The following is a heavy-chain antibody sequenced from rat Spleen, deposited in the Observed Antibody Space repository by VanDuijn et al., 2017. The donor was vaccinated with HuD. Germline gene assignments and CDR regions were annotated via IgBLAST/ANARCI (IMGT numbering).Heavy chain of an antibody. V-gene: IGHV5-31*01. CDR2: ISAVSGNT. CDR1: GFTFNNYW. Sequence: EVQLVESGGGLVQPGRSLKLSCVASGFTFNNYWMTWIRQAPGKGLEWVASISAVSGNTYYRDSVKGRFTISRDNAKHTLYLQMDSLRSEDTATYYCTKRSFGYDYGYYFDYWGQGVMVTVSS. CDR3: TKRSFGYDYGYYFDY. D-gene: IGHD1-7*01. J-gene: IGHJ2*01.